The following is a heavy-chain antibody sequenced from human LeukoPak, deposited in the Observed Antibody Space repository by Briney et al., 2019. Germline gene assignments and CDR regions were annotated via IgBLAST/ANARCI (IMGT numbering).Heavy chain of an antibody. CDR3: ARVRYCSSTSRYFFDY. CDR1: GYTFTSYG. J-gene: IGHJ4*02. Sequence: GASVKVSCKASGYTFTSYGISWVRQAPGQGLEWMGWISAYNGNTNYAQKLQGRVTMTTDTSTSTAYMELRSLRSDDTAVYYCARVRYCSSTSRYFFDYWGQGTLVTVSS. V-gene: IGHV1-18*01. D-gene: IGHD2-2*01. CDR2: ISAYNGNT.